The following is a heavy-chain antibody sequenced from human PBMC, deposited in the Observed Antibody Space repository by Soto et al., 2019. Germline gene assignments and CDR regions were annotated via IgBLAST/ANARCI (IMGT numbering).Heavy chain of an antibody. J-gene: IGHJ6*02. CDR1: GFTFRSFG. Sequence: QVQLVESGGGVIQPGTSLSLSCGSSGFTFRSFGMYWVRQAPGKGLEWVAVVSYDGNHKYYADSVKGRFTVSRANAKTMLYLQMNSLRGEDTAVSYCAKDVGQPLALSYGMDVWGQGTTVTVSS. CDR3: AKDVGQPLALSYGMDV. V-gene: IGHV3-30*18. CDR2: VSYDGNHK. D-gene: IGHD6-13*01.